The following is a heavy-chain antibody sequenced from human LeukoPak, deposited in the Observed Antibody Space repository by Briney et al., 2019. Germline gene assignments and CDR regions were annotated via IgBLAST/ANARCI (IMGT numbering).Heavy chain of an antibody. D-gene: IGHD7-27*01. J-gene: IGHJ6*03. V-gene: IGHV1-69*06. CDR1: GYTFTGYY. Sequence: SVKVSCKASGYTFTGYYMHWVRQAPGQGLEWMGGIIPIFGTANYAQKFQGRVTITADKSTSTAYMELSSLRAEDTAVYYCARDHRVSGYYYYYMDVWGKGTTVTVSS. CDR3: ARDHRVSGYYYYYMDV. CDR2: IIPIFGTA.